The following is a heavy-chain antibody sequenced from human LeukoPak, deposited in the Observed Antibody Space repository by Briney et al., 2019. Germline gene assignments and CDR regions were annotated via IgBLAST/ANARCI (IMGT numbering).Heavy chain of an antibody. Sequence: GGSLRLSCAASGFTFSTYSMNWVRQAPGKGLEWVSSISSSSTYIYYADSVKGRFTISRDNAKNTLYLQMNSLRAEDAAVYFCAKAPVTSCRGAYCYPFDSWGQGTLVTVSS. J-gene: IGHJ4*02. CDR3: AKAPVTSCRGAYCYPFDS. CDR2: ISSSSTYI. V-gene: IGHV3-21*04. D-gene: IGHD2-21*01. CDR1: GFTFSTYS.